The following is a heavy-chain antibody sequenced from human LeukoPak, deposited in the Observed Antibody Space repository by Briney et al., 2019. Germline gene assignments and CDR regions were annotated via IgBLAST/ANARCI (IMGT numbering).Heavy chain of an antibody. CDR2: IYYSGST. CDR3: ARVGGDSYCSSTSCYHYFDY. Sequence: SETLSLTCTVSGGSISSHYWSWIRQPPGKGLEWIGYIYYSGSTNYNPSLKSRVTISVDTSKNQFSLKLSSVTAADTAVYYCARVGGDSYCSSTSCYHYFDYWGQGTLVTVSS. J-gene: IGHJ4*02. CDR1: GGSISSHY. V-gene: IGHV4-59*11. D-gene: IGHD2-2*01.